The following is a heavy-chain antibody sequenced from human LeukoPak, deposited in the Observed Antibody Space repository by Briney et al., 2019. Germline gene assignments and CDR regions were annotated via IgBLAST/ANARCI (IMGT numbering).Heavy chain of an antibody. V-gene: IGHV5-51*01. Sequence: GESLKISCKGSGYSFTSYWIGWVRQMPGKGLEWMGIIYPGDSDTRYSPSFQGQVTISADKSISTAYLQWSSLKASDTAMYYCASHTTTTVTTPAAFDIWGQGTMVTVSS. CDR3: ASHTTTTVTTPAAFDI. CDR2: IYPGDSDT. CDR1: GYSFTSYW. D-gene: IGHD4-17*01. J-gene: IGHJ3*02.